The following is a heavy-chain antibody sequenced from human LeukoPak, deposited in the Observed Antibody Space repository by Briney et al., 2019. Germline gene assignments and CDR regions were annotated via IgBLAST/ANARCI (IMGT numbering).Heavy chain of an antibody. CDR2: ISAYNGNT. CDR1: GYTFTSYG. J-gene: IGHJ3*02. D-gene: IGHD3-3*01. Sequence: GALVKVSCKASGYTFTSYGISWVRQAPGQGLEWMGWISAYNGNTNYAQKLQGRVTMTTDTSTSTAYMELRSLRSDDTAVYYCARVSLLRFLEWLSPGAFDIWGQGTMVTVSS. V-gene: IGHV1-18*01. CDR3: ARVSLLRFLEWLSPGAFDI.